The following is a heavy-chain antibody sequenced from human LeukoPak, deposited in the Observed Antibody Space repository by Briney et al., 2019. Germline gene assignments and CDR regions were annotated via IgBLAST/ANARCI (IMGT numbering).Heavy chain of an antibody. CDR2: ISAYNGNT. J-gene: IGHJ3*02. CDR3: ARVPGYCSGGSCYHDAFDI. D-gene: IGHD2-15*01. Sequence: GASVKVSCKASGYTFTSYGISWVRQAPGQGLEWMGWISAYNGNTNYAQKLQGRVTMTTDTSTSTAYMELRSLRSDDTAVYYCARVPGYCSGGSCYHDAFDIWGQGTMVTVSS. CDR1: GYTFTSYG. V-gene: IGHV1-18*01.